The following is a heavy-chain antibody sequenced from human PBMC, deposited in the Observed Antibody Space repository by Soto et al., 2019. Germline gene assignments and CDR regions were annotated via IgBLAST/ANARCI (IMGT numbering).Heavy chain of an antibody. D-gene: IGHD3-22*01. CDR2: IYYSGRT. CDR1: GGSISSSSYY. CDR3: ARQLDSSGYYWVI. V-gene: IGHV4-39*07. Sequence: PSETLSLTCTVSGGSISSSSYYWGWIRQPPGKGLEWIGSIYYSGRTYYNPSLKSRVTISVDTSKNQFSLKVSSVTGADTAVYYCARQLDSSGYYWVIWGQGTMVTVSS. J-gene: IGHJ3*02.